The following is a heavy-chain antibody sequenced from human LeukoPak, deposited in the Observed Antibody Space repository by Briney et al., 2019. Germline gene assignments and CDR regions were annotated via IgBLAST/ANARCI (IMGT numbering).Heavy chain of an antibody. CDR1: SGSFSGYY. CDR3: ARDRYYDSSGDYYYYMDV. CDR2: INHSGST. D-gene: IGHD3-22*01. V-gene: IGHV4-34*01. J-gene: IGHJ6*03. Sequence: SETLSLTCAVYSGSFSGYYWSWIRQPPGKGLEWIGEINHSGSTNYNPSLKSRVTMSVDTSKNQFSLKLSSVTAADTAVYYCARDRYYDSSGDYYYYMDVWGKGTTVTISS.